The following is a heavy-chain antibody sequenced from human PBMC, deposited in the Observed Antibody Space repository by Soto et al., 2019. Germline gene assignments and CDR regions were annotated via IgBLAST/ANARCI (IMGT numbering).Heavy chain of an antibody. Sequence: ASVKVSCKASGYTFTSYGISWVRQAPGQGLEWMGWISAYNGNTKYEQKLQGRVTMTTDTSTSTAYMELRSLRSDDTAVYYCARDLSIFLLDYSGQGTLVTVSS. V-gene: IGHV1-18*01. D-gene: IGHD3-9*01. CDR3: ARDLSIFLLDY. CDR1: GYTFTSYG. CDR2: ISAYNGNT. J-gene: IGHJ4*02.